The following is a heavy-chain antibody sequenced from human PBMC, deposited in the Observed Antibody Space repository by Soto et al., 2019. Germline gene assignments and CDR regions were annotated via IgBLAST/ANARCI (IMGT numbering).Heavy chain of an antibody. Sequence: EVQLVESGGGLVKPGGSLRLSCAASGFTFRSYTMNWVRQAPGKGLEWVSFISSESTFIDYADSMKGRVTISRDNAKNSLHLQMNCHRAVDPAVYYSTRRTLTGSPTFDYWGQGIVVIVSP. CDR3: TRRTLTGSPTFDY. J-gene: IGHJ4*02. D-gene: IGHD3-9*01. CDR2: ISSESTFI. CDR1: GFTFRSYT. V-gene: IGHV3-21*02.